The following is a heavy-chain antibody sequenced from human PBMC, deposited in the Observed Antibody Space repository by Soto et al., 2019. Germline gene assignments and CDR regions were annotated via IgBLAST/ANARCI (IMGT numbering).Heavy chain of an antibody. Sequence: PGGSLRLSCAASGFTFEGYDMHWVRHTPGKGLEWVSSISWDGRIIHYADSVKGRFTISRDNSKKTVYLEMNSLRVEDSAVFYCTPQYIGYKSYFYGLDVWGQGTTVTGYS. D-gene: IGHD3-10*01. J-gene: IGHJ6*02. V-gene: IGHV3-43D*04. CDR2: ISWDGRII. CDR1: GFTFEGYD. CDR3: TPQYIGYKSYFYGLDV.